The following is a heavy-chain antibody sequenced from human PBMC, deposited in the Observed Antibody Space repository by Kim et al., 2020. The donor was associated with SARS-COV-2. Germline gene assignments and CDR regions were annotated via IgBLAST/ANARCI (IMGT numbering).Heavy chain of an antibody. CDR2: ISSSSSYI. D-gene: IGHD2-2*02. J-gene: IGHJ6*02. CDR3: ARDGIVVVPAAIAYYYYGMDV. Sequence: GGSLRLSCAASGFTFSSYSMNWVRQAPGKGLEWVSSISSSSSYIYYADSVKGRFTISRDNAKNSLYLQMNSLRAEDTAVYYCARDGIVVVPAAIAYYYYGMDVWGQGTTVTVSS. CDR1: GFTFSSYS. V-gene: IGHV3-21*01.